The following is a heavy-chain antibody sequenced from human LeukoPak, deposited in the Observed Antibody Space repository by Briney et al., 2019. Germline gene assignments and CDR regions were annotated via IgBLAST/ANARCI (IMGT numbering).Heavy chain of an antibody. J-gene: IGHJ4*02. Sequence: GGSLRLSCTASGFTFGDYAMSWVRQAPGKGLEWVGFIRSKAYGGTTEYAASVKGRFTISRDDSKSIAYLQMNSLKTEDTAVYYCTSLSDAIESFGTRNYWGQGTLVTVSS. CDR1: GFTFGDYA. V-gene: IGHV3-49*04. D-gene: IGHD2-8*01. CDR2: IRSKAYGGTT. CDR3: TSLSDAIESFGTRNY.